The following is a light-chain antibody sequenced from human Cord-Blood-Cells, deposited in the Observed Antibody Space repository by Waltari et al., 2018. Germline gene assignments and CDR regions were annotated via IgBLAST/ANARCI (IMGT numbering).Light chain of an antibody. V-gene: IGKV1-6*01. CDR2: AAS. CDR1: QGIRND. J-gene: IGKJ4*01. Sequence: AIQMTQSPSSLSASVGDRVTITCRASQGIRNDLGWYQQKPGKAPKLLIYAASSVQSGVPSRFSGSGSGTDFTRTISSLQPEDFATYYCLQDYNYPLTFGGGTKVEIK. CDR3: LQDYNYPLT.